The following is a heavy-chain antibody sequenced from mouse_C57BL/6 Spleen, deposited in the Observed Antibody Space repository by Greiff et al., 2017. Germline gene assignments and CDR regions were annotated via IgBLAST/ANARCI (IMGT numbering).Heavy chain of an antibody. CDR2: IYPGSGNT. CDR1: GYTFTDYY. CDR3: ARDHYSNYAAY. V-gene: IGHV1-76*01. J-gene: IGHJ3*01. D-gene: IGHD2-5*01. Sequence: LVESGAELVRPGASVKLSCKASGYTFTDYYINWVKQRPGQGLEWIARIYPGSGNTYYNEKFKGKATLTAEKSSSTAYMQLSSLTSEDSAVYFCARDHYSNYAAYWGQGTLVTVSA.